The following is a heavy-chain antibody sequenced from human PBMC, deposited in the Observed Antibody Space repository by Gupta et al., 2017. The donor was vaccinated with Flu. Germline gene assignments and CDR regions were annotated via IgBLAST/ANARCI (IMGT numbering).Heavy chain of an antibody. Sequence: EVQLVEFGGGLVQPGGSLRLSCAASGFSFSDHYMDWVRQAPEKGLEWVARVRKKVNSYTTEYAASVKGRFTISRDDSKNSLFLQMDSLKTEDTAVYYCARVAVVVPAAMDYWGQGTLVTVSS. CDR1: GFSFSDHY. CDR2: VRKKVNSYTT. V-gene: IGHV3-72*01. CDR3: ARVAVVVPAAMDY. D-gene: IGHD2-2*01. J-gene: IGHJ4*02.